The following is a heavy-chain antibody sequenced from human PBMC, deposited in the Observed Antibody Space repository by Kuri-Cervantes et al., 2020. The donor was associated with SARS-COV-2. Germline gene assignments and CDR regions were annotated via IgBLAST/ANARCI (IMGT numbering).Heavy chain of an antibody. CDR2: IRSKAYGGXX. CDR1: GXXXGDYA. D-gene: IGHD2-2*01. J-gene: IGHJ3*02. V-gene: IGHV3-49*04. CDR3: XRELVVPAXXYPDAFDI. Sequence: GESLKIXCTASGXXXGDYAXSWVRQAPGKGLEWXGFIRSKAYGGXXEYAASVKGXFTISRDDSKSIXYLQMNSLXTEXTXVYYXXRELVVPAXXYPDAFDIWGQGTMVTVSS.